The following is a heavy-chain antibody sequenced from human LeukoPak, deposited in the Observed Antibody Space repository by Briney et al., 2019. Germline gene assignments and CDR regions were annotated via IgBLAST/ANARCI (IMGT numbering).Heavy chain of an antibody. CDR2: FDPEDGET. J-gene: IGHJ4*02. D-gene: IGHD1-26*01. V-gene: IGHV1-24*01. CDR3: ATGGSYFFGSY. Sequence: ASVKVSCKASGYTFTGYYMHWVRQAPGKGLEWMGGFDPEDGETIYAQKFQGRVTMTEDTSTDTAYMELSSLRSEDTAVYYCATGGSYFFGSYWGQGTLVTVSS. CDR1: GYTFTGYY.